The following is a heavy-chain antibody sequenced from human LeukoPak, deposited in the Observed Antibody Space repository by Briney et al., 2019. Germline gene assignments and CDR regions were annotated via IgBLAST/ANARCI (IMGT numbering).Heavy chain of an antibody. D-gene: IGHD3-22*01. J-gene: IGHJ4*02. CDR2: INSDGRST. CDR3: AKGRRSSDSSGYYWDS. Sequence: GGSLRLSCAASGFTFSNYWMHWVRQAPGEGLVWVAHINSDGRSTSYADSVKGRFTISRDNAKNTLYVQMNRLRSEDTAVYYCAKGRRSSDSSGYYWDSWGQGTLVTVS. CDR1: GFTFSNYW. V-gene: IGHV3-74*01.